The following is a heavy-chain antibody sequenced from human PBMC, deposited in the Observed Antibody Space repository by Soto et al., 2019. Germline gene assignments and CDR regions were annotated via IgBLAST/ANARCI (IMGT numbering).Heavy chain of an antibody. CDR2: LSPHNGTT. D-gene: IGHD6-19*01. Sequence: GVSVKVSSKASGSAFVGHGINCVRQAPGQGLERRGWLSPHNGTTNYEQHLQGRVTRTTDTSPRTAFMDLRSLRSDDTAVHYCATSLEYTSGWEFDFWGQGTLGGVSS. V-gene: IGHV1-18*01. CDR1: GSAFVGHG. J-gene: IGHJ4*02. CDR3: ATSLEYTSGWEFDF.